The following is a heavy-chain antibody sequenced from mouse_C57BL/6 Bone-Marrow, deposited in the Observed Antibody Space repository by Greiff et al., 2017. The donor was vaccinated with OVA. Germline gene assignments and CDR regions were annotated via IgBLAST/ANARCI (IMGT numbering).Heavy chain of an antibody. CDR2: INPSTGGT. CDR3: ARPHYYGSSSLFDY. D-gene: IGHD1-1*01. V-gene: IGHV1-42*01. Sequence: VQLQHSGPELVKPGASVKISCKASGYSFTGYYMNWVKQSPEKSLEWIGEINPSTGGTTYNQKFKAKATLTVDKSSSTAYMQLKSLTSEDSAVYYCARPHYYGSSSLFDYWGQGTTLTVSS. CDR1: GYSFTGYY. J-gene: IGHJ2*01.